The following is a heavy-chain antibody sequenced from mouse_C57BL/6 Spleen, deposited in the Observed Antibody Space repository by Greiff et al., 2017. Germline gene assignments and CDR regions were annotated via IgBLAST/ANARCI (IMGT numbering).Heavy chain of an antibody. D-gene: IGHD1-1*01. V-gene: IGHV1-26*01. CDR1: GYTFTDYY. Sequence: VQLQQSGPELVKPGASVKISCKASGYTFTDYYMNWVKQSHGKSLEWIGDINPNNGGTSYNQKFKGKATLTVDKSSSTAYMELRSLTSEDSAVYYCAKGGPLSKDYWGQGTTLTVSS. J-gene: IGHJ2*01. CDR2: INPNNGGT. CDR3: AKGGPLSKDY.